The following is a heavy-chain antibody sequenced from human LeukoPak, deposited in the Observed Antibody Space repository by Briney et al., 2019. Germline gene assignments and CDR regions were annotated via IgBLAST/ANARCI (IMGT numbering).Heavy chain of an antibody. CDR1: GFTYRDYS. V-gene: IGHV3-48*01. CDR2: IGIDSGNT. Sequence: GGSLRLSCAASGFTYRDYSMNWVRQAPGKGLEGISYIGIDSGNTNYADSVKGRFTISADKAKNSLYLQMNSLRVEDSAVYYCARDYKYAFDNWGQGTLVTVSS. D-gene: IGHD5-24*01. CDR3: ARDYKYAFDN. J-gene: IGHJ4*02.